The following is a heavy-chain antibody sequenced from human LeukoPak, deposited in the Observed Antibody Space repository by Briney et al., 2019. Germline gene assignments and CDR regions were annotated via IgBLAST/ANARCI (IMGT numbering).Heavy chain of an antibody. CDR2: ISYDRSET. V-gene: IGHV3-30*03. D-gene: IGHD6-25*01. CDR1: GFTFGSYG. J-gene: IGHJ4*02. CDR3: AREGGYYLDH. Sequence: GGSLRLSCAASGFTFGSYGMHWVRQAPGKGLEWVAFISYDRSETYYADSVKGRFSISRDNSKNTVYLQMNSLRTEDRAVYYCAREGGYYLDHWGQGTLVTVSS.